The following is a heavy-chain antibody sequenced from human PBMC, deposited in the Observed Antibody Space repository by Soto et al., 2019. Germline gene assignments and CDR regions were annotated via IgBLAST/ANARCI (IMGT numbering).Heavy chain of an antibody. CDR2: ISYDGSNK. V-gene: IGHV3-30*18. J-gene: IGHJ6*02. Sequence: QVQLVESGGGVVQPGRSLRLSCAASGFTFSSYGMHWVRQAPGKGLEWVAVISYDGSNKYYADSVKGRFTISRDNSKNTLYLQMNSLRAEDTAVYYWAKDFHDSSSWSLYYYYGMDVWGQGTTVTVSS. CDR3: AKDFHDSSSWSLYYYYGMDV. D-gene: IGHD6-13*01. CDR1: GFTFSSYG.